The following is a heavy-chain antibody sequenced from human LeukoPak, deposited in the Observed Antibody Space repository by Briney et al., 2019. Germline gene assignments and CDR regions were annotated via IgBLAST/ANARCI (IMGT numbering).Heavy chain of an antibody. CDR1: GFTFSSYA. CDR2: ISGSGGST. J-gene: IGHJ4*02. Sequence: GGSLRLSCAASGFTFSSYAMSWVRQAPGKGLEWVSAISGSGGSTYYADSVKGRFTISRDNSKNTLYLQMNGLRAEDTAVYYCAKDSGYCSSTSCYAGDYWGQGTLVTVSS. D-gene: IGHD2-2*01. CDR3: AKDSGYCSSTSCYAGDY. V-gene: IGHV3-23*01.